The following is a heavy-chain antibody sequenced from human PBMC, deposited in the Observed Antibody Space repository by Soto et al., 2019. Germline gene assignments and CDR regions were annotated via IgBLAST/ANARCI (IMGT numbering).Heavy chain of an antibody. CDR1: GGSFSGYY. Sequence: SETLSLTCAVYGGSFSGYYWSWIRQPPGKGLEWIGEINHSGSTNYNPSPKSRVTISVDTSKNQFSLKLSSVTAADTAVYYCARGRSRVLRFLEWLPPPYGMDVWGQGTTVTVSS. V-gene: IGHV4-34*01. CDR2: INHSGST. D-gene: IGHD3-3*01. J-gene: IGHJ6*02. CDR3: ARGRSRVLRFLEWLPPPYGMDV.